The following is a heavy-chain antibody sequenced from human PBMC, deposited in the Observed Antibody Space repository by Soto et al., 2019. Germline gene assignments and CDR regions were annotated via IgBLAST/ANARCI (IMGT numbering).Heavy chain of an antibody. CDR2: IYYTGNT. Sequence: SETLSLTCTVAGGSISSGDSYWSWIRQPPGKGLEWIGYIYYTGNTNYKPSLKSRVTISVDTSKNQFSLKLTSVTAADTALYYCARDYFDSSDYTTNWFDPWGQGTLVTVSS. J-gene: IGHJ5*02. D-gene: IGHD3-22*01. V-gene: IGHV4-61*08. CDR1: GGSISSGDSY. CDR3: ARDYFDSSDYTTNWFDP.